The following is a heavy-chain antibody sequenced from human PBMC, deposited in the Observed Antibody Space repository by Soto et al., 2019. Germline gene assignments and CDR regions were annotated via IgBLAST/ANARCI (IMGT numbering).Heavy chain of an antibody. CDR2: IYYSGHT. CDR1: GDSVTSCTYF. V-gene: IGHV4-61*01. Sequence: QVQLQESGPGLVKPSETLSLTCTVSGDSVTSCTYFWTWIRQPPGKGLEWIGYIYYSGHTKYNPSLESRVTMSLHTFKNQFSRQLNSVTAADTAVYYCARGVVVDFDPWGQGTLVTASS. J-gene: IGHJ5*02. CDR3: ARGVVVDFDP. D-gene: IGHD2-21*01.